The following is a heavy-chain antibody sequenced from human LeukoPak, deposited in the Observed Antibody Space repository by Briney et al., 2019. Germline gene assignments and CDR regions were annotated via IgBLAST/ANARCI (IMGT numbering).Heavy chain of an antibody. CDR2: IGTAGDT. D-gene: IGHD5-18*01. V-gene: IGHV3-13*01. CDR3: ARGGYSSGPIDY. J-gene: IGHJ4*02. CDR1: GFTFSSYD. Sequence: GGSLRLSCAASGFTFSSYDMHWVRQATGKGLEWVSAIGTAGDTYYPGSVKGRFTISRENAKNSLYLQMNSLRAGDTAVYYCARGGYSSGPIDYWGQGTLVTVSS.